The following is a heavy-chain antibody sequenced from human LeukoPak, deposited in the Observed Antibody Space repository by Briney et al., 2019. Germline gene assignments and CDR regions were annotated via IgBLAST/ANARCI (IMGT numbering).Heavy chain of an antibody. CDR1: GYTFTDYY. V-gene: IGHV1-69-2*01. CDR3: ATDRHYYGSGSYDY. J-gene: IGHJ4*02. Sequence: GASVNVSCKAFGYTFTDYYIHWVTEAPGKGLEWMGRVDPEDGETTYAEKFQGRVTMTEDTSTDTAYMELSSLRSEDTAVYYCATDRHYYGSGSYDYWGQGTLVTVSS. D-gene: IGHD3-10*01. CDR2: VDPEDGET.